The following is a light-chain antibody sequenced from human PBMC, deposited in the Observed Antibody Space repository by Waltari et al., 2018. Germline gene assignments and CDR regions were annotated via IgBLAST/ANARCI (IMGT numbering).Light chain of an antibody. V-gene: IGLV2-11*01. CDR2: DVS. CDR1: SSDVGGYHY. CDR3: CSFAGSHTYVV. Sequence: QSALTQPRSVSGSPGQSVTISCTGTSSDVGGYHYVSWYQQPPGKAPKLMIYDVSKRPSGVPDRFSGSKSGNTASLTISGLQTEDEADYYCCSFAGSHTYVVFGGGTKLTVL. J-gene: IGLJ2*01.